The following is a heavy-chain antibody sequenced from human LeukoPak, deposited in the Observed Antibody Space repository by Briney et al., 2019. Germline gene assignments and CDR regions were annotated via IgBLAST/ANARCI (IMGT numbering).Heavy chain of an antibody. V-gene: IGHV4-4*07. CDR3: AREREDIKLTLYAYYFDY. D-gene: IGHD2-8*01. CDR1: GGSISSYY. CDR2: IYTSGST. Sequence: PSETLSLTCTVSGGSISSYYWSWIRQPAGKGLERIGRIYTSGSTNYNPSLKSRVTMSVDTSKNQFSLKLSSVTAADTAVYYCAREREDIKLTLYAYYFDYWGQGTLVTVSS. J-gene: IGHJ4*02.